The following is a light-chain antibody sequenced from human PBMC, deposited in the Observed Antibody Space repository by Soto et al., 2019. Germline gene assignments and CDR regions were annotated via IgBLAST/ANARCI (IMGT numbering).Light chain of an antibody. Sequence: EIALSKSSATRPLTEQERASLSFMASQSVSRYLAWYQQKPGQAPSLVIYDIFTRATGDPTGIRCSQSGTKFTHTFGCLLTQGFSVCSCHLDIRWPLTFGGGTKVDIK. J-gene: IGKJ4*01. CDR2: DIF. CDR1: QSVSRY. CDR3: HLDIRWPLT. V-gene: IGKV3-11*01.